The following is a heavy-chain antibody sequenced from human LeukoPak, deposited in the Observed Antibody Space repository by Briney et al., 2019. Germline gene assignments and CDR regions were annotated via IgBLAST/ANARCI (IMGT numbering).Heavy chain of an antibody. CDR2: IYYSGST. D-gene: IGHD2-15*01. V-gene: IGHV4-61*08. CDR1: GGSISSGGYY. Sequence: SETLSLTCTVSGGSISSGGYYWSWIRQPPGKGLEWIGYIYYSGSTNYNPSLKSRVTISVDTSKNQFSLKLSSVTAADTAVYYCARTPSVYCSGGDCYPGHFDYWGQGTLVTVSS. J-gene: IGHJ4*02. CDR3: ARTPSVYCSGGDCYPGHFDY.